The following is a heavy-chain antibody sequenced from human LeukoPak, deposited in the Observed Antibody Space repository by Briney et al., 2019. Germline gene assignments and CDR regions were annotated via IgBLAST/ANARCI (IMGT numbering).Heavy chain of an antibody. D-gene: IGHD3-22*01. J-gene: IGHJ4*02. V-gene: IGHV3-9*01. CDR3: AKAGAYDSSGSFDY. CDR2: ISWNSGSI. Sequence: GRSLRLSCAASGFTFDDYAMHWVRQAPGKGLEWVSGISWNSGSIGYADSVKGRFTIPRDNAKNSLYLQMNSLRAEDTALYYCAKAGAYDSSGSFDYWGQGTLVTVSS. CDR1: GFTFDDYA.